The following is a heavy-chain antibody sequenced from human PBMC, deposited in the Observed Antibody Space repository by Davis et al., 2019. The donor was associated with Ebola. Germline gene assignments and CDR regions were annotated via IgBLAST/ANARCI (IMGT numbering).Heavy chain of an antibody. V-gene: IGHV5-51*01. D-gene: IGHD3-3*01. CDR3: ATTPGGYDFWSGPPGY. Sequence: PGGSLRLSCKGSGYSFTSHWIGWVRQMPGKGLEWMGIIYPGDSDTRYSPSFQGQVTISADKSISTAYLQWSSLKASDTAMYYCATTPGGYDFWSGPPGYWGQGTLVTVSS. CDR1: GYSFTSHW. J-gene: IGHJ4*02. CDR2: IYPGDSDT.